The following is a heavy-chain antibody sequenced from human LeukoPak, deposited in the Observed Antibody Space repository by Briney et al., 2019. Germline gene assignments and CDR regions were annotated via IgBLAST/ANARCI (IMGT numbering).Heavy chain of an antibody. Sequence: PSETLSLTCSVSGGSLSRYYWSWIRQPPGKGLEWIGFIYYSGGPKYNPSLESRVTISVDTSNNQFSLNLTSVTAADTAVYYCARRLEAQLAVGAFDIWGQGTMVTVSS. CDR1: GGSLSRYY. V-gene: IGHV4-59*01. J-gene: IGHJ3*02. D-gene: IGHD1-1*01. CDR2: IYYSGGP. CDR3: ARRLEAQLAVGAFDI.